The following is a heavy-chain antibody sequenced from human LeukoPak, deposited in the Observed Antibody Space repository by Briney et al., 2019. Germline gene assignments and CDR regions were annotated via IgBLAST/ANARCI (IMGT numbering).Heavy chain of an antibody. J-gene: IGHJ3*02. D-gene: IGHD3-3*01. CDR1: GGSISSYY. Sequence: SETLSLTCTVSGGSISSYYWSWIRQPPGKGLEWIGYIYYSGSTNYNPSLKSRGTMSVDTSNNQFSLKLSSVTAADTAVYYCARITDRTIFGEIMHGFDIWGQGTPVTVSS. CDR3: ARITDRTIFGEIMHGFDI. V-gene: IGHV4-59*08. CDR2: IYYSGST.